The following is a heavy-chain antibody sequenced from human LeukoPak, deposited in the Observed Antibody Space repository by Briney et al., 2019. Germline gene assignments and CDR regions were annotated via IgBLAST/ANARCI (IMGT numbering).Heavy chain of an antibody. D-gene: IGHD5-24*01. Sequence: SETLSLTCTVSGGSISSYYWSWIRQPPGKGLEWIGYIYTSGSTNYNPSLKSRVTISVDTSKNQFSLKLSSVTAADTAVYYCAGRWAGLFDPWGQGTLVTVSS. J-gene: IGHJ5*02. CDR3: AGRWAGLFDP. CDR1: GGSISSYY. CDR2: IYTSGST. V-gene: IGHV4-4*09.